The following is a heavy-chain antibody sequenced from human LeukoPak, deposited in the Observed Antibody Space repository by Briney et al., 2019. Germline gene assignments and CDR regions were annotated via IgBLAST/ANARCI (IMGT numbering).Heavy chain of an antibody. CDR3: ASPLGYCSGGSCYLVY. J-gene: IGHJ4*02. CDR2: ISSSGTTI. D-gene: IGHD2-15*01. CDR1: GFTFSSYE. Sequence: PGGSLRLSCAASGFTFSSYEMNWVRQAPGKGLEWVSYISSSGTTIYYADSVKGRFIISRDNAKNSLYLQMNSLRAEDTAVYYCASPLGYCSGGSCYLVYWGQGTLVTVSS. V-gene: IGHV3-48*03.